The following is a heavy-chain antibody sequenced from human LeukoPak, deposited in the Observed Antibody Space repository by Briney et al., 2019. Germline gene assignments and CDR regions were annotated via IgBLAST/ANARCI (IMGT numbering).Heavy chain of an antibody. V-gene: IGHV1-69*13. CDR1: GGTFSSYA. CDR3: ASSVSEGELHH. D-gene: IGHD1-26*01. CDR2: IIPIFGTA. J-gene: IGHJ5*02. Sequence: AVKVSCKASGGTFSSYAISWVRQAPGQGLEWMGGIIPIFGTANYAQKFQGRVTITADESTSTAYMELSSLRSEDTAVYYCASSVSEGELHHWGQGTLVAVSS.